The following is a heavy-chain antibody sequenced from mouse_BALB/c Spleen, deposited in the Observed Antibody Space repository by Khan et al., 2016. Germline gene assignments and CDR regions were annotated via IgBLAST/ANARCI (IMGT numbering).Heavy chain of an antibody. J-gene: IGHJ3*01. CDR1: GFSLTGFS. D-gene: IGHD2-4*01. CDR2: IWGDGST. V-gene: IGHV2-6-7*01. Sequence: VQLQESGPGLVAPSQSLSITCTVSGFSLTGFSVNWVRQPPGKALEWLGMIWGDGSTDYNSALKSRLSFSKDDSKSQVFLKMNSLQTDDTARYFCASNYDYDGGFAYWGQGTLVTVSA. CDR3: ASNYDYDGGFAY.